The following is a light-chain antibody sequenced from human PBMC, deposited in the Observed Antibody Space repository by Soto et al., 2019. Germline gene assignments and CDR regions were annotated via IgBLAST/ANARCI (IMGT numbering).Light chain of an antibody. CDR1: QIISGR. J-gene: IGKJ5*01. CDR3: QHYNSYPIT. CDR2: KAS. Sequence: DMQMTHSPSTLSASVGDRVTITCRASQIISGRLAWYQQKPGKAPKLLLYKASSLESGVPSRFSGSGSGTEFTHTISSLQPHDVAPDYCQHYNSYPITFGQGTRLEIK. V-gene: IGKV1-5*03.